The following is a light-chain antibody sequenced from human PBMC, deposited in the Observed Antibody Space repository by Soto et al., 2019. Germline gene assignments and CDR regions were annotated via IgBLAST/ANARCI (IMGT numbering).Light chain of an antibody. CDR2: KAS. CDR1: QSISSG. Sequence: DIQMTQSPSTLSASVGDRVTITCRASQSISSGLAWYQQKPGKAPKLLIYKASSLDSGVPSRFSGSGSGTEFTRTISSLQPDDFATYYCQQYNSHMYTFGQGTKLQIK. V-gene: IGKV1-5*03. CDR3: QQYNSHMYT. J-gene: IGKJ2*01.